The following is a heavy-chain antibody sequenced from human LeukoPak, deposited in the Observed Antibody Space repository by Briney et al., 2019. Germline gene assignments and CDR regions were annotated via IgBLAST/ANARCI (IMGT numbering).Heavy chain of an antibody. J-gene: IGHJ3*01. CDR1: GFIFSKYW. Sequence: PGGSLRLSCAGSGFIFSKYWMTWVRQAPGKGLEWVANIRHDGIRQNYVDSVEGRFSISRDNAQNSFFLQMNNLRVEDTGIYYCVRDDDYERHDIWYDPLAVGGPGTRVTVSS. D-gene: IGHD3-22*01. CDR3: VRDDDYERHDIWYDPLAV. CDR2: IRHDGIRQ. V-gene: IGHV3-7*01.